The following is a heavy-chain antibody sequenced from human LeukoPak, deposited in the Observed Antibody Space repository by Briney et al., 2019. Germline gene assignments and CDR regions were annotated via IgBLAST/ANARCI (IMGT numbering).Heavy chain of an antibody. Sequence: ASVKVSCKASGYTFTSYHIHWVRQAPGQGLEWMGWINPNSGGTNYAQKFQGRVTMTRDTSISTAYMELSRLRSDDTAVYYCAREGIKGYYFDYWGQGTLVTVSS. D-gene: IGHD3-16*01. J-gene: IGHJ4*02. CDR3: AREGIKGYYFDY. CDR2: INPNSGGT. V-gene: IGHV1-2*02. CDR1: GYTFTSYH.